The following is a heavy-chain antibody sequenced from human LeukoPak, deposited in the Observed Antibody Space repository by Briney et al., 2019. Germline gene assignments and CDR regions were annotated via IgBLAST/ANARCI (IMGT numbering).Heavy chain of an antibody. D-gene: IGHD3-22*01. V-gene: IGHV3-7*03. CDR1: GFIFSSFW. CDR3: AKTRTSGYYYDSSGYHFDY. Sequence: GGSLRLSCAGSGFIFSSFWMSWVRQAPGKGLEWVANINQDGNEKYYVDSVKGRFTISRDNVKNSLYLQMNSLRVEDTAVYYCAKTRTSGYYYDSSGYHFDYWGQGTLVTVSS. CDR2: INQDGNEK. J-gene: IGHJ4*02.